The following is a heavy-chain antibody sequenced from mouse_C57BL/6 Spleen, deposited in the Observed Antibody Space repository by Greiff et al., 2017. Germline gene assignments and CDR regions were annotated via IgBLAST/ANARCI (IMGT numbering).Heavy chain of an antibody. Sequence: EVKVEASGGGLVKPGGSLKLSCAASGFTFSDYGMHWVRQAPEKGLEWVAYISSGSSTIYYADTVKGRFTISRDNAKNTLFLQMTSLRSEDTAMYYCARPGYSRDYAMDYWGQGTSVTVSS. V-gene: IGHV5-17*01. CDR1: GFTFSDYG. D-gene: IGHD2-5*01. CDR3: ARPGYSRDYAMDY. CDR2: ISSGSSTI. J-gene: IGHJ4*01.